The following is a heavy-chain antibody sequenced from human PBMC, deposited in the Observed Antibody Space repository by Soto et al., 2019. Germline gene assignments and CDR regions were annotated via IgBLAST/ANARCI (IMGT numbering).Heavy chain of an antibody. J-gene: IGHJ4*02. CDR3: AGQANYVSSFDY. Sequence: SETLSLTCAVSSGSISSSNWWSWVRQPPGKGLEWIGEIYHSGSTNYNPSLKSRVTISVDKSKNQFSLKLSSVTAADTAAYYCAGQANYVSSFDYWGQGTLVTVSS. V-gene: IGHV4-4*02. CDR1: SGSISSSNW. D-gene: IGHD4-4*01. CDR2: IYHSGST.